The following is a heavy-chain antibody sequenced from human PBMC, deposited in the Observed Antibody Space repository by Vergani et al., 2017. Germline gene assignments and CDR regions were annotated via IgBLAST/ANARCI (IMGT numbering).Heavy chain of an antibody. CDR3: ARGPTTYYYDSSGPYYFDY. J-gene: IGHJ4*02. CDR2: INPNSGGT. V-gene: IGHV1-2*02. D-gene: IGHD3-22*01. CDR1: GYTFTGYY. Sequence: QVQLVQSGAEVKKPGASVKVSCKASGYTFTGYYMHWVRQAPGQGLEWMGWINPNSGGTNYAQKFQGRVTMTRDTSINTAYMELSRLRSDDTAVYYCARGPTTYYYDSSGPYYFDYWGQGTLVTVSS.